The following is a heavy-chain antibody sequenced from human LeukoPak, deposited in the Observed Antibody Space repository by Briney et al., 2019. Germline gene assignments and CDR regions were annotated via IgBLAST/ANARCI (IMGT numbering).Heavy chain of an antibody. V-gene: IGHV3-48*03. J-gene: IGHJ4*02. Sequence: PGGSLRLSCAASGFTFSSYEMNWVRQAPGKGLEWVSYISSSGSTIYYADSVKGRFTISRDNAKNSLYLQMNSLRAEDTAVYYCARRPYDSLDYWGQGTLVTVSS. CDR1: GFTFSSYE. CDR2: ISSSGSTI. D-gene: IGHD3-22*01. CDR3: ARRPYDSLDY.